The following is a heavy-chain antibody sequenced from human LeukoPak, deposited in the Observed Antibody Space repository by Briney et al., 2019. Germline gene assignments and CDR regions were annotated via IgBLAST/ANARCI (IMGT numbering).Heavy chain of an antibody. V-gene: IGHV3-9*01. CDR2: INWSSGII. CDR1: GFTFDDSA. J-gene: IGHJ4*02. CDR3: AKETDRRDGSFDY. D-gene: IGHD5-24*01. Sequence: GRSLRLSCAASGFTFDDSAMHWVRQAPGKGLEWVSGINWSSGIIGYADSVKGRFTISRDNAKTSLHLQMNILRPEDTALYYCAKETDRRDGSFDYWGQGTLVTVSS.